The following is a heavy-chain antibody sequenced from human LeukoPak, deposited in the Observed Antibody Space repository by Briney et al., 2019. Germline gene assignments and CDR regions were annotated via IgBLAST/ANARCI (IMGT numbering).Heavy chain of an antibody. CDR2: ISSNGGST. Sequence: PGGSLRLSCAASGFTFSSYAMHWVRQAPGKGLEYVSAISSNGGSTYYANSVKGRFTISRDNSKNTLYLQMGSLRAEDMAVYYCARGFSYYASSGYLYWGQGTLVTVSS. CDR3: ARGFSYYASSGYLY. V-gene: IGHV3-64*01. CDR1: GFTFSSYA. J-gene: IGHJ4*02. D-gene: IGHD3-22*01.